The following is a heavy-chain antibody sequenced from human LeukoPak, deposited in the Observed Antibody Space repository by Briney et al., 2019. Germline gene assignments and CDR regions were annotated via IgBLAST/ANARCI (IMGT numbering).Heavy chain of an antibody. CDR3: ARASYDSRGAYWFAP. Sequence: SETLSLTCTVSGGSISSGGYYWSWIRQHPGKGLEWIGYIYYSGSTYYNPSLKSRVTISVDTSKNQFSLKLSSVTAADTAVYYCARASYDSRGAYWFAPGGQGTLVTVPS. V-gene: IGHV4-31*03. CDR2: IYYSGST. D-gene: IGHD3-22*01. CDR1: GGSISSGGYY. J-gene: IGHJ5*02.